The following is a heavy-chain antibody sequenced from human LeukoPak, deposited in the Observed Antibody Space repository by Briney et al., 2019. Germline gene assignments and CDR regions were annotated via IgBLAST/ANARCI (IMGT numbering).Heavy chain of an antibody. CDR3: ARGAPERLPEYFDY. CDR2: ISSSSSYI. Sequence: GGSLRLSCAASGFTFSSYSMNWVRQAPGKGLEWVSSISSSSSYIYYADSVKGRFTISRDNAKNSLYLQMNSLRAEDTAVYYCARGAPERLPEYFDYWGQGTLVTVSS. D-gene: IGHD1-14*01. CDR1: GFTFSSYS. J-gene: IGHJ4*02. V-gene: IGHV3-21*01.